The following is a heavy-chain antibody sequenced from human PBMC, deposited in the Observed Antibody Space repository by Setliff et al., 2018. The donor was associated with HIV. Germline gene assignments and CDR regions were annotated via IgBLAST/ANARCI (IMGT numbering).Heavy chain of an antibody. Sequence: ASVKVSCKASGYTFTDFYIHWVRQAPGQGLEWIGRINPKSGVADYLKKFQGRVTMTTDTSTNTAHMELIRPRFDDTAVYYCARAHFLVAMTRNWFDPWGQVTLVTVSS. CDR1: GYTFTDFY. CDR2: INPKSGVA. CDR3: ARAHFLVAMTRNWFDP. J-gene: IGHJ5*02. D-gene: IGHD5-12*01. V-gene: IGHV1-2*06.